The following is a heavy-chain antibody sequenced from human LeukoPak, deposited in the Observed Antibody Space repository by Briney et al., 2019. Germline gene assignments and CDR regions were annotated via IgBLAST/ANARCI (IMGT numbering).Heavy chain of an antibody. CDR2: IKQDGSEE. D-gene: IGHD4-11*01. CDR3: ARERTTIMSGTAIGGY. J-gene: IGHJ4*02. Sequence: GGSLRLSCAASGFTFSSYWMSWVRQAPGKGLEWVANIKQDGSEENYVDSVKGRFTISRDNAKNSLYLQMNSLRAEDTALYYCARERTTIMSGTAIGGYWGQGTLVTVSS. CDR1: GFTFSSYW. V-gene: IGHV3-7*01.